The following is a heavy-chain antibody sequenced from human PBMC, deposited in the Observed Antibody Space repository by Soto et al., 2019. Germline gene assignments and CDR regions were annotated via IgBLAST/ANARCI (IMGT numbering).Heavy chain of an antibody. D-gene: IGHD2-21*02. CDR3: ARGRVGTAYFDY. CDR2: ITSSGSTI. J-gene: IGHJ4*02. CDR1: GFTFTSNS. V-gene: IGHV3-48*02. Sequence: GGSLRLSCAASGFTFTSNSMNWVRRAPGKGLEWISYITSSGSTIYYADSVKGRFTISRDNAKNSLYLQMNSLRDDDTAVYYCARGRVGTAYFDYWGQGALVTVSS.